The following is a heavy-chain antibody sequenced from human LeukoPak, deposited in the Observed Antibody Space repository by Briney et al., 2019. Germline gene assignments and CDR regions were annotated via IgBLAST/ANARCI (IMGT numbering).Heavy chain of an antibody. CDR2: ISYDGSNK. CDR1: GFTFSNYA. CDR3: AREVRGNLDY. V-gene: IGHV3-30*04. Sequence: PGGSLRLSCAASGFTFSNYALHWVRQSPGKGLEWVAAISYDGSNKFYADSVRGRFSISRDSSKNTLYLQMNSLRSEDTAVYYCAREVRGNLDYWGQGTLVTVSS. D-gene: IGHD2-15*01. J-gene: IGHJ4*02.